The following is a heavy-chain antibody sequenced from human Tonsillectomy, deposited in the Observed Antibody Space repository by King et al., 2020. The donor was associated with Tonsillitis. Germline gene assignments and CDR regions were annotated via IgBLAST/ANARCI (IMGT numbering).Heavy chain of an antibody. CDR3: ARVTVLTMPPEY. V-gene: IGHV3-11*05. CDR1: GFTFSDYY. CDR2: ISSSSSYT. J-gene: IGHJ4*02. Sequence: VQLVESGGGLVKPGGSLRLSCAASGFTFSDYYMSWIRQAPGKGLEWVSYISSSSSYTNYADSVKGRFTISRDNAKNSLYLQMNSLRAENTAVYYCARVTVLTMPPEYWGQGTLVTVSS. D-gene: IGHD2/OR15-2a*01.